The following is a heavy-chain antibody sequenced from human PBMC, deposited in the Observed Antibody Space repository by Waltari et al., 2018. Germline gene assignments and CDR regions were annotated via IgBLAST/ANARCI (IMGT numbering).Heavy chain of an antibody. CDR2: INHSGRT. J-gene: IGHJ2*01. CDR1: GGSFSGYY. V-gene: IGHV4-34*01. D-gene: IGHD5-12*01. CDR3: ARYVLGLDIVATPDGFDL. Sequence: QVQLQQWGAGLLKPSETLSLTCAVYGGSFSGYYWSWIRQPPGRGLEWIGEINHSGRTNYSPSLKSRVTISVDTSKNQFSLKLSSVTAADTAVYYCARYVLGLDIVATPDGFDLWGRGTLVTVSS.